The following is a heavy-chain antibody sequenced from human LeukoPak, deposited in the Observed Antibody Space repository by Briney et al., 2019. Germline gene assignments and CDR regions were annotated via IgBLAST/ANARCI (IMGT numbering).Heavy chain of an antibody. V-gene: IGHV3-7*01. J-gene: IGHJ4*02. CDR3: ARVWYGSGSYYSFIEQGPYYFDY. CDR2: IKQDGSEK. CDR1: GFTFSSYW. D-gene: IGHD3-10*01. Sequence: GGSLRLSCAASGFTFSSYWMSWVRQAPGKGLEWVANIKQDGSEKYYVDSVKGRFTISRDNAKNSLYLQMNSLRAEDTAVYYCARVWYGSGSYYSFIEQGPYYFDYWGQGTLVTVSS.